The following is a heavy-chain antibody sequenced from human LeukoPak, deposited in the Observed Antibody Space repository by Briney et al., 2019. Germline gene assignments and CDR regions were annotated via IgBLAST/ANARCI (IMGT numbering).Heavy chain of an antibody. CDR2: ISWNSGNI. CDR3: ASGGSYPYYFDY. CDR1: GFPLDDYA. D-gene: IGHD1-26*01. Sequence: PGGSLRLSCAASGFPLDDYAMHWVRQAPGKGLEWVSGISWNSGNIGYADSVKGRFTISRDNAKNSLYLQMNSLRAEDTAVYYCASGGSYPYYFDYWGQGTLVTVSS. J-gene: IGHJ4*02. V-gene: IGHV3-9*01.